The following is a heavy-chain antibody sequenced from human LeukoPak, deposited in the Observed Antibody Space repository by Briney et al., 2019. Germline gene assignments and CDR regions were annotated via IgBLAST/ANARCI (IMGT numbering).Heavy chain of an antibody. Sequence: ASVKVSCKASGYTFTSYGISWVRQAPGQGLEWMGLISAYNGNTNYAQKLQGRVTMTTDTSTSTAYTELRSLRSDDTAVYYCALYYGSGSGDDPWGQGTLVTVSS. J-gene: IGHJ5*02. V-gene: IGHV1-18*01. CDR2: ISAYNGNT. D-gene: IGHD3-10*01. CDR1: GYTFTSYG. CDR3: ALYYGSGSGDDP.